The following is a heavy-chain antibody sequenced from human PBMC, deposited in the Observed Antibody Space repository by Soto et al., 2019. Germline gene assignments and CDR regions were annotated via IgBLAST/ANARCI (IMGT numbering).Heavy chain of an antibody. V-gene: IGHV1-18*01. CDR1: GYTFTSYG. J-gene: IGHJ4*02. CDR2: ISAYNGNK. CDR3: ARDSPLFLYSIIAARPFMGWGY. D-gene: IGHD6-6*01. Sequence: QVQLVQSGAEVKKPGASVKVSCKASGYTFTSYGISWVRQAPGQGLEWMGWISAYNGNKNYAQKLQGRVTMTTDSYTSTAYMELRSLRSADKDVYYCARDSPLFLYSIIAARPFMGWGYWGQRTMVTVSS.